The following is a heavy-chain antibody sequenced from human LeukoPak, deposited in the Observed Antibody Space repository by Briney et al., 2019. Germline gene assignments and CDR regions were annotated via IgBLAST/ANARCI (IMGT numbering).Heavy chain of an antibody. CDR2: ISGGGGST. J-gene: IGHJ6*02. CDR1: GFTFTSYS. D-gene: IGHD6-13*01. CDR3: AREYSSSWYASYYYYGMDV. Sequence: GGSLRLSCAASGFTFTSYSMNWVRQAPGKGLEWVSTISGGGGSTYYADSVKGRFTISRDNSKNTLYLQMNSLRAEDTAVYYCAREYSSSWYASYYYYGMDVWGQGTTVTVSS. V-gene: IGHV3-23*01.